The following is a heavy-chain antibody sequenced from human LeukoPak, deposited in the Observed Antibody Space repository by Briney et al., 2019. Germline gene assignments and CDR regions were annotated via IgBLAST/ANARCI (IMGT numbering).Heavy chain of an antibody. CDR3: AKPLGYCTGGVCYSNYFDP. CDR2: ISGSGGNT. D-gene: IGHD2-8*02. J-gene: IGHJ5*02. V-gene: IGHV3-23*01. CDR1: GFTFYNYA. Sequence: GGSLRLSCAASGFTFYNYAMSWVRQAPGKGLEWVSTISGSGGNTYYADSVKGRFTISRDNSENTLYLQMNGLRAEDTAVYYCAKPLGYCTGGVCYSNYFDPWGQGTLVTVSS.